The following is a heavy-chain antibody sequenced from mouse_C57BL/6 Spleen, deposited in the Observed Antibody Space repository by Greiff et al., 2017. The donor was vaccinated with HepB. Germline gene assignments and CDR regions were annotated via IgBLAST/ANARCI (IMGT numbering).Heavy chain of an antibody. J-gene: IGHJ3*01. Sequence: QVQLQQSGAELVRPGTSVKVSCKASGYAFTNYLIEWVKQRPGQGLEWIGVINPGSGGTNYNEKFKGKATLTADKSSSTAYMQLSSLTSEDSAVYFCARGGGNSFAYWGQGTLVTVSA. CDR3: ARGGGNSFAY. D-gene: IGHD2-1*01. CDR1: GYAFTNYL. CDR2: INPGSGGT. V-gene: IGHV1-54*01.